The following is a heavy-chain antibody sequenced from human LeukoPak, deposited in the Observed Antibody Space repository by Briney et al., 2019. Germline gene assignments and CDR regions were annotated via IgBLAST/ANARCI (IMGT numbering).Heavy chain of an antibody. J-gene: IGHJ4*02. V-gene: IGHV3-7*01. Sequence: GGSLRLSCAASGFTFSSYWMNWARQAPGKGLEWVASINHNGNVNYYVDSVKGRFTISRDNSKNTLYLRMNSLRAEDTAVYYCARDTHYYDSSGYSGSFDYWGQGTLVTVSS. CDR2: INHNGNVN. CDR3: ARDTHYYDSSGYSGSFDY. CDR1: GFTFSSYW. D-gene: IGHD3-22*01.